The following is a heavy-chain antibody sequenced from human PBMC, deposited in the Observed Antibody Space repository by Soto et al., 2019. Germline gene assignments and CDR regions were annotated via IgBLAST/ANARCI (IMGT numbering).Heavy chain of an antibody. Sequence: PSGTLALPCTVSGCSVSSDTHYWSWIRQPPGKRREWIGFIYSSGSTNYNPSLKSRVTMSVDTSKNQFSLKLRSVIVADTAVYHCARFVRSCSGTTCYTRADVWGQGTTVTVSS. CDR2: IYSSGST. D-gene: IGHD2-2*02. CDR3: ARFVRSCSGTTCYTRADV. V-gene: IGHV4-61*01. CDR1: GCSVSSDTHY. J-gene: IGHJ6*02.